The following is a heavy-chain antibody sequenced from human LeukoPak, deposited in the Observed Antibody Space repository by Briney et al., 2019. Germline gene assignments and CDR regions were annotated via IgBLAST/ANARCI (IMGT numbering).Heavy chain of an antibody. CDR2: ISYDGSNE. D-gene: IGHD3-10*01. V-gene: IGHV3-30-3*01. CDR3: ARVGYYSSGPFSYFDY. J-gene: IGHJ4*02. Sequence: GGSLRLSCASSGFTLSLYAMHWVRQAPGKVLEWVAVISYDGSNEYYAESVKGRFTISRDSSENTLYLEMNSLRVEDTAVYYCARVGYYSSGPFSYFDYWGQGTLVTVSS. CDR1: GFTLSLYA.